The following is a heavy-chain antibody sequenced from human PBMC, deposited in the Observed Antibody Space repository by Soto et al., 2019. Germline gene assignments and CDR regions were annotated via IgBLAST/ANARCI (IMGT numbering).Heavy chain of an antibody. J-gene: IGHJ6*02. V-gene: IGHV3-9*01. CDR1: GFTFDDYA. Sequence: PGGSLRLSCAAPGFTFDDYAMHWVRQAPGKGLEWVSGISWNSGSIGYADSVKGRFTISRDNAKNSLYLQMNSLRAEDTALYYCATLSDILTGPMDVWGQGTTVTVSS. CDR2: ISWNSGSI. D-gene: IGHD3-9*01. CDR3: ATLSDILTGPMDV.